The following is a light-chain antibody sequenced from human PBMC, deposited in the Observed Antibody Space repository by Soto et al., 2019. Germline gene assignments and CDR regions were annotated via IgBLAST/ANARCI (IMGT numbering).Light chain of an antibody. J-gene: IGLJ2*01. V-gene: IGLV4-69*01. CDR3: QTWGTGILV. Sequence: QSVLTQAPSASASLGASVKLTCTLSSGHSSYAIAWHQQQPERGPRYLMKLNSDGSHNEGGGIPDRFSGSSSGAERYLTISSLQSEDEADYYCQTWGTGILVFGGGTQLTVL. CDR1: SGHSSYA. CDR2: LNSDGSH.